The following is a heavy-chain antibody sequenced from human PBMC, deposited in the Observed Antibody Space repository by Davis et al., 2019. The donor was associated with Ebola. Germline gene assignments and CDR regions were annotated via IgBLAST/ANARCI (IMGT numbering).Heavy chain of an antibody. D-gene: IGHD3-9*01. CDR1: GYTFTSYG. J-gene: IGHJ4*02. V-gene: IGHV1-18*01. CDR2: ISAYNGNT. Sequence: ASVKVSCKASGYTFTSYGISWVRQAPGQGLEWMGWISAYNGNTNYAQKLQGRVTMTTDTSTSTAYMELRSLRSDDTAVYYCARECSSSSTYYDILTGYYTTTCFDYWGQGTLVTVSS. CDR3: ARECSSSSTYYDILTGYYTTTCFDY.